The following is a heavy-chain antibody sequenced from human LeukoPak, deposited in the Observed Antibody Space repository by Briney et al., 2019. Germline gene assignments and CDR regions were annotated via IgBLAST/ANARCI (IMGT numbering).Heavy chain of an antibody. Sequence: PGGSLRLSCAASGFTFSSYAMHWVRQAPGKAPEYVSAISSNGVNTYYADSVRGRFTISRDNSKNTLYLQMGSLRSEDMAVYYCARRHNYYYYMDVWGEGTTVTVSS. CDR3: ARRHNYYYYMDV. J-gene: IGHJ6*03. CDR2: ISSNGVNT. CDR1: GFTFSSYA. V-gene: IGHV3-64*02.